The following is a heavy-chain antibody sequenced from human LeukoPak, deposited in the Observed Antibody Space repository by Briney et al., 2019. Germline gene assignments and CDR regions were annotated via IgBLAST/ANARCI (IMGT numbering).Heavy chain of an antibody. D-gene: IGHD6-25*01. CDR2: IYSDSSA. CDR1: GITVSYNF. V-gene: IGHV3-53*01. J-gene: IGHJ4*02. CDR3: ARAPRPFDNSDYYFDY. Sequence: GGSLRLSCAASGITVSYNFMSWVRQAPGKGLEWVSVIYSDSSADYADSVKGRFTISRDDAKNTLYLQMNSLRAGDTAVYYCARAPRPFDNSDYYFDYWGQGSLVTVSS.